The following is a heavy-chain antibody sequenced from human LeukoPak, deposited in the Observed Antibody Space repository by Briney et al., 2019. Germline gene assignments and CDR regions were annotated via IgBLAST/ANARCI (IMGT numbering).Heavy chain of an antibody. CDR3: ARGIMITFGGETYFDY. Sequence: SETLSLTCAVSGYSISSGYYWGWIRQPPGKRLEWIGSIYHSGSTYYNPSLKSRVTISVDTSKNQFSLKLSSVTAADTAVYYCARGIMITFGGETYFDYWGQGTLVTVSS. J-gene: IGHJ4*02. D-gene: IGHD3-16*01. CDR1: GYSISSGYY. V-gene: IGHV4-38-2*01. CDR2: IYHSGST.